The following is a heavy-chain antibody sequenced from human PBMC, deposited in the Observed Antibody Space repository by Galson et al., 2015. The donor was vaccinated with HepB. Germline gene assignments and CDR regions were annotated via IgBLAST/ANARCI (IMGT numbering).Heavy chain of an antibody. V-gene: IGHV1-46*01. D-gene: IGHD3-3*01. Sequence: SVKVSCKASGYTFTSYYMHWVRQAPGQGLEWMGIINPSGGSTSYAQKFQGRVTMTRDTSTSTVYMELSSLRSEDTAVYYCARDQGRGRVVIIPNNWFDPWGQGTLVTVSS. J-gene: IGHJ5*02. CDR3: ARDQGRGRVVIIPNNWFDP. CDR2: INPSGGST. CDR1: GYTFTSYY.